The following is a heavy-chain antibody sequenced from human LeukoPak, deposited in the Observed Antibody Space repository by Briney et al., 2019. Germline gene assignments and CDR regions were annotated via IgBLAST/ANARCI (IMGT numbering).Heavy chain of an antibody. CDR2: ISYDGSNK. CDR1: GFTYSSYA. V-gene: IGHV3-30-3*01. Sequence: QTGGSLRLSCAASGFTYSSYARHWVRQAPGKGLEWVAVISYDGSNKYYADSVKGRFTISRDNSKNTLYLQKNSLRAEDTAVYYCARSRNCDYWGQGTLVTVSS. J-gene: IGHJ4*02. CDR3: ARSRNCDY.